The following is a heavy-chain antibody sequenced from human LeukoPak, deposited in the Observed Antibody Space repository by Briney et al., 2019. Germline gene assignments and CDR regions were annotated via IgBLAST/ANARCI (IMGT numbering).Heavy chain of an antibody. CDR3: ARYPVSFSSSWHYYFDY. CDR1: GYTFTGYY. V-gene: IGHV1-2*02. J-gene: IGHJ4*02. D-gene: IGHD6-13*01. CDR2: INPNSGGT. Sequence: ASVKVSCKASGYTFTGYYMHWVRQAPGHGLEWMGWINPNSGGTNYAQKFQGRVTMTRDTSISTAYMEVSRLRSDDTAVYYCARYPVSFSSSWHYYFDYWGQGTLVTVSS.